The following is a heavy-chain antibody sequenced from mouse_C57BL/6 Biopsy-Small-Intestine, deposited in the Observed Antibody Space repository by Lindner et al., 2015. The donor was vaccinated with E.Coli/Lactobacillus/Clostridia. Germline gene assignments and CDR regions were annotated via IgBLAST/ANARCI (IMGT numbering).Heavy chain of an antibody. CDR3: ARSEGDYKGFAY. D-gene: IGHD2-13*01. V-gene: IGHV1-39*01. CDR2: INPYYGST. J-gene: IGHJ3*01. Sequence: VQLQESGAELVKPGASVKISCKASGYSFTGYNMNWVKQSHGKSLEWIGNINPYYGSTSYNQKFKGKATLTVDKSSSTAYMQLNSLTSEDSAVYYCARSEGDYKGFAYWGQGTLVTVSA. CDR1: GYSFTGYN.